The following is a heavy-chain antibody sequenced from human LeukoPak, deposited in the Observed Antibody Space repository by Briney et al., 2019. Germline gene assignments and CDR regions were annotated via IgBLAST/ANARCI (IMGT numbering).Heavy chain of an antibody. V-gene: IGHV3-23*01. CDR1: GFTFSSYA. Sequence: GGSLRLSCAASGFTFSSYAMSWVRQVPGKGLEWVSAISGSGGSTYYADSVKGRFTISRDNSKNTLYLQMNSLRAEDTAVYYCAKDAVLRYFDWLPLDYWGQGTLVTVSS. CDR2: ISGSGGST. J-gene: IGHJ4*02. CDR3: AKDAVLRYFDWLPLDY. D-gene: IGHD3-9*01.